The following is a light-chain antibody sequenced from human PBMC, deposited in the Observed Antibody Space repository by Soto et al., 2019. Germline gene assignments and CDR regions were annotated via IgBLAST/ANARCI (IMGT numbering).Light chain of an antibody. CDR1: QRVSSN. CDR2: GAS. J-gene: IGKJ5*01. Sequence: EILMTHSPATLSVSPGERATLSCSASQRVSSNLAWYQQKPGPAPRLLIYGASTRATGIPARFSGRGSGTAFTLTISSLQSEDFAVDYCQQYNSWPLFGQGTRLEIK. CDR3: QQYNSWPL. V-gene: IGKV3-15*01.